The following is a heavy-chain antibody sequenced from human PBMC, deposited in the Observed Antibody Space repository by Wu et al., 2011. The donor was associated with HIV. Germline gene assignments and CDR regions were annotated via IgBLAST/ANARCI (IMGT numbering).Heavy chain of an antibody. V-gene: IGHV1-2*02. CDR2: IDPNTGGT. Sequence: QVQLAQSGAEVKEPGASVKVSCKASGYTFSDFYIHWVRQAPGQGLEWMGWIDPNTGGTNYAQRFQGRVTMTRDTSISTVYMELRRLRSDDTAVYYCARVEARDFWSGYYDYWGQGTLVTVSS. J-gene: IGHJ4*02. D-gene: IGHD3-3*01. CDR3: ARVEARDFWSGYYDY. CDR1: GYTFSDFY.